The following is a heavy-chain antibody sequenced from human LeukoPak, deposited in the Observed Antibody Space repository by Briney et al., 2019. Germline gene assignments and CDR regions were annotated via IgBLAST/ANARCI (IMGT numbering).Heavy chain of an antibody. J-gene: IGHJ3*02. CDR2: ISSSSSTI. D-gene: IGHD2-2*01. CDR1: GFTFSSYS. CDR3: ARTLVVPAAKYDAFDI. Sequence: PGGSLRLSCAASGFTFSSYSMNWVRQAPGKGLEWVSYISSSSSTIYYADSVKGRFTISRDNAKNSLYLQMNSLRAEDTAVYCCARTLVVPAAKYDAFDIWGQGTMVTVSS. V-gene: IGHV3-48*01.